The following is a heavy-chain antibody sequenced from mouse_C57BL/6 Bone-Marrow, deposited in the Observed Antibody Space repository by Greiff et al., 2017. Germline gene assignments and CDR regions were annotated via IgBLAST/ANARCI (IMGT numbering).Heavy chain of an antibody. CDR3: ARHYDPVGWYFDV. CDR2: LDPANGNT. V-gene: IGHV14-3*01. J-gene: IGHJ1*03. D-gene: IGHD2-4*01. Sequence: VQLKESVAELVRPGASVKLSCTASGFNIKNTYMHWVKQRPEQSLEWIGRLDPANGNTKYAPKFQGKATITADTSSNTAYLQLSSLTSEDTAIYYCARHYDPVGWYFDVWGTGTTVTVSS. CDR1: GFNIKNTY.